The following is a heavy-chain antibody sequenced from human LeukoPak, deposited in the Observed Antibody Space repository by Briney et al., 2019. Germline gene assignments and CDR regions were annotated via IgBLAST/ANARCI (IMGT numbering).Heavy chain of an antibody. J-gene: IGHJ4*02. Sequence: GGSLRLSCAASGFTFSGYAMTWVRQGPGKGLEWVSIISGNGGSTYYADSVKGRFTISRDNSKNTLYLQMNSLRAEDTAIYYCAKDLQGSSWYSPDQWGQGTLVAVSS. CDR2: ISGNGGST. D-gene: IGHD6-13*01. V-gene: IGHV3-23*01. CDR1: GFTFSGYA. CDR3: AKDLQGSSWYSPDQ.